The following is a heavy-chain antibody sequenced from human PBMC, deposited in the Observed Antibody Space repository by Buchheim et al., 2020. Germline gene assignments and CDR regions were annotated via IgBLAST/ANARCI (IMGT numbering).Heavy chain of an antibody. CDR3: ARWGDIDGELDSYNWFDP. D-gene: IGHD4-17*01. Sequence: QLQLQESGPGLVKPSATLSLPCTVSGGSISSSSYYWGWIRQPPGKGLEWIGSIYYSGSTYYNPSLKSRVTISVDTSKNQFSLKRSSGTGADTAVYYCARWGDIDGELDSYNWFDPWGQGTL. V-gene: IGHV4-39*01. J-gene: IGHJ5*02. CDR1: GGSISSSSYY. CDR2: IYYSGST.